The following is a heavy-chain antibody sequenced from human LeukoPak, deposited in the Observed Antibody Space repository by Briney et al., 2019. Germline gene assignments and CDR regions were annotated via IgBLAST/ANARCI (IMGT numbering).Heavy chain of an antibody. J-gene: IGHJ4*02. V-gene: IGHV4-31*03. CDR1: GGSISSGGYY. CDR2: IYYSGST. Sequence: PSETLPLTCTVSGGSISSGGYYWSWIRQHPGKGLEWIGYIYYSGSTYYNPSLKSRVTISVDTSKNQFSLKLSSVTAADTAVYYCAVTTRELFDYWGQGTLVTVSS. CDR3: AVTTRELFDY. D-gene: IGHD1-26*01.